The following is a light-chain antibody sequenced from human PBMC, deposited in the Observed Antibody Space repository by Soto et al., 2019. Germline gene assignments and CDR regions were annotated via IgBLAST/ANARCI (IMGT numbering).Light chain of an antibody. J-gene: IGKJ2*01. CDR3: LQSNHLPST. CDR2: DAL. CDR1: EDIGSF. Sequence: DIQMTQSPPSLSASIGDRVTFTCQASEDIGSFLNWFHQKPGEAPKLLVYDALKLEIGIPSRFSGGGSGTHFTFSIDSLQPEDTGTYFCLQSNHLPSTFGRGTKLDIK. V-gene: IGKV1-33*01.